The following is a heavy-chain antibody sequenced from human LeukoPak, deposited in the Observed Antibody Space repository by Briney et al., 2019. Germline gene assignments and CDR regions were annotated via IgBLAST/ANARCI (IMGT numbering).Heavy chain of an antibody. CDR1: GFTFSSYA. CDR3: AKAALRYQLLSSLDY. Sequence: GGSLRLSCAASGFTFSSYAMSWVRQAPGKGLEWVSVISGSGGATDYADSVKGRFTISRDNSKNTLYLQMNSLRAEDTAIYYCAKAALRYQLLSSLDYWGQGTLVTVSS. CDR2: ISGSGGAT. D-gene: IGHD2-2*01. J-gene: IGHJ4*02. V-gene: IGHV3-23*01.